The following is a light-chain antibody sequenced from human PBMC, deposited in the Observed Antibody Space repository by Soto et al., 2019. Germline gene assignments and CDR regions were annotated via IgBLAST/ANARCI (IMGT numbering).Light chain of an antibody. CDR1: QSISSN. V-gene: IGKV3-15*01. Sequence: EIVMTQSPATLSVSPGERATLSCRASQSISSNLAWYHQKPGQPPRLLIYGASTRATGIPARFSGSGSETEFTLTISSLQSEDFAVYYCQQYNDWPLTFGGGTKVEIK. CDR3: QQYNDWPLT. CDR2: GAS. J-gene: IGKJ4*01.